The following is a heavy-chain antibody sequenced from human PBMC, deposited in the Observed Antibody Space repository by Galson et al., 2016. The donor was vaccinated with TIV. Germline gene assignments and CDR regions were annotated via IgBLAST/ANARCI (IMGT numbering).Heavy chain of an antibody. CDR2: IVGGGYST. CDR3: ATLPYSSPSDWFGP. CDR1: GFTFSDYA. Sequence: LRLSCAASGFTFSDYAMNWVRQAPGKGLEWVTVIVGGGYSTHYADSVEGRFTISRDNSNNMVYLQMNSLRAEDTAIYYCATLPYSSPSDWFGPWGQGTLVTVSS. V-gene: IGHV3-23*01. D-gene: IGHD6-6*01. J-gene: IGHJ5*02.